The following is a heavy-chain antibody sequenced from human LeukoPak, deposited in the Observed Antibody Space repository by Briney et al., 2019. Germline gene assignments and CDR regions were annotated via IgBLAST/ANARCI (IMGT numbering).Heavy chain of an antibody. CDR1: GFTFSSYS. J-gene: IGHJ4*02. D-gene: IGHD6-13*01. CDR2: ISSSSSYI. CDR3: ARDRSSSWYVFDY. Sequence: PGGSLRLSCAASGFTFSSYSMNWVRQAPGKGLEWVSSISSSSSYIYYADSVKGRFTISRHNAKNSLYLQMNSLRAEDTAVYYCARDRSSSWYVFDYWGQGTLVTVSS. V-gene: IGHV3-21*01.